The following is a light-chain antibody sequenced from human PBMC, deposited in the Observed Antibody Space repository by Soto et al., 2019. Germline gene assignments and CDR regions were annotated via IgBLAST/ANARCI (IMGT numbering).Light chain of an antibody. Sequence: EIVLTQSPATLSLSPGERATLSCRASQSVSSYLAWYQQKPGQAPRLLIYNASNRATGIPARLSGSRSGTDFSLTSSSLEPENFAIYYCQQRSNWYTFGQGTKLEIK. CDR1: QSVSSY. CDR2: NAS. J-gene: IGKJ2*01. CDR3: QQRSNWYT. V-gene: IGKV3-11*01.